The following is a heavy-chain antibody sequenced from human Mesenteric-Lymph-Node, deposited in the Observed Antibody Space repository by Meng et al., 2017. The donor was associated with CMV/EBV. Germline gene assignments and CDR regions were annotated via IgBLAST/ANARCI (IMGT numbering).Heavy chain of an antibody. Sequence: VVLQQWGAGLLKPSETLSLTCAVYGGSFSGYYWSWIRQPPGKGLEWIGEINHSGSTNYNPSLKSRVTISVDTSKNQFSLKLSSVTAADTAVYYCARHQRWLKSEGGFNYWGQGTLVTVSS. J-gene: IGHJ4*02. CDR3: ARHQRWLKSEGGFNY. CDR1: GGSFSGYY. CDR2: INHSGST. D-gene: IGHD4-23*01. V-gene: IGHV4-34*01.